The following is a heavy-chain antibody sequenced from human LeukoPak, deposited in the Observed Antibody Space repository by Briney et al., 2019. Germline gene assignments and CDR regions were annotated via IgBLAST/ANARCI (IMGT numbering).Heavy chain of an antibody. D-gene: IGHD3/OR15-3a*01. V-gene: IGHV4-39*01. J-gene: IGHJ5*02. CDR1: GGSISSSSYY. CDR2: IYYSGST. Sequence: PSETLPLTCTVSGGSISSSSYYWGWIRQPPGKGLEWIGSIYYSGSTYYNPSLKSRVTISVDTSKNQFSLKLSSVTAADTAVYYCASSIRTQPWFDPWGQGTLVTVSS. CDR3: ASSIRTQPWFDP.